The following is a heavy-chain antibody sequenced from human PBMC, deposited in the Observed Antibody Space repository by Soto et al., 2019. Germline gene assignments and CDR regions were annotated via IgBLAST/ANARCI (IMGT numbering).Heavy chain of an antibody. J-gene: IGHJ4*02. Sequence: GGSLRLSCTASGFTFNNKWMHWVRQAPGKGLVWLSRIDGAAATTNYADSVKGRFTISRDNAKNIVFLHVNGLTDEDTAVYYCARGGAMGVDYWGQGTLVTAPQ. D-gene: IGHD1-26*01. CDR2: IDGAAATT. CDR3: ARGGAMGVDY. V-gene: IGHV3-74*01. CDR1: GFTFNNKW.